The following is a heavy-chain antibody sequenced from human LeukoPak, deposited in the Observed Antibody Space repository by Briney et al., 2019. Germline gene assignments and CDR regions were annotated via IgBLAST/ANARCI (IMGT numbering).Heavy chain of an antibody. Sequence: GGSLRLSCAASGFTFSSSAMTWVRRAPGQGLEWVSSISGSGTNTYYADSVRGRFTISRDNSKNTLDLQMNSLRAEDTAVFYCARDSYGMDVWGQGTTVTVSS. CDR2: ISGSGTNT. V-gene: IGHV3-23*01. CDR1: GFTFSSSA. CDR3: ARDSYGMDV. J-gene: IGHJ6*02.